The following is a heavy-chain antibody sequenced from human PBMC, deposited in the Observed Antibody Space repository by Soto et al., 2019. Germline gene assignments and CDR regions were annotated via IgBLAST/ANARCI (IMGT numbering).Heavy chain of an antibody. D-gene: IGHD1-1*01. Sequence: ASVKVSCKASGYTFTSYGISWVRQAPGQGLEWMGWISAYNGNTNYAQKFQGRVTMTRNTSISTAYMELSSLRSEDTAVYYCASLQTLVDYWGQGTLVTVSS. CDR2: ISAYNGNT. CDR1: GYTFTSYG. J-gene: IGHJ4*02. CDR3: ASLQTLVDY. V-gene: IGHV1-18*01.